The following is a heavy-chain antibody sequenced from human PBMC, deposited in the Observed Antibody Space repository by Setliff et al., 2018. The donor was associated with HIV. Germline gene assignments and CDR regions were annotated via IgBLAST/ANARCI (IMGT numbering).Heavy chain of an antibody. V-gene: IGHV4-59*01. Sequence: SETLSLTCTVSGGSISSYYWSWIRQPPGKGLEWIGYIYYSGSTNHNPSLKSRVTISVDTSKNQFSLKLNSVTAADTAVYYCARSPPTTFWSGYTYYYYMDVWGKGTTVTVSS. CDR1: GGSISSYY. J-gene: IGHJ6*03. CDR3: ARSPPTTFWSGYTYYYYMDV. D-gene: IGHD3-3*01. CDR2: IYYSGST.